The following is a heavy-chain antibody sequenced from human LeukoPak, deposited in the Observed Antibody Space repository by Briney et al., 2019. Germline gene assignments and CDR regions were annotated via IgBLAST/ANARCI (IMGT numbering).Heavy chain of an antibody. J-gene: IGHJ4*02. V-gene: IGHV3-74*01. CDR2: INSDGSST. CDR1: GFTFSAYW. Sequence: GGSLRLSCAASGFTFSAYWMAWVRKAPGKGRGWVSRINSDGSSTSYADSVKGRFTISRDNAKNTLYLQMNSLRAEDTAVYYSAREWRGYDSSGYYREGFDYWGQGTLVTVSS. D-gene: IGHD3-22*01. CDR3: AREWRGYDSSGYYREGFDY.